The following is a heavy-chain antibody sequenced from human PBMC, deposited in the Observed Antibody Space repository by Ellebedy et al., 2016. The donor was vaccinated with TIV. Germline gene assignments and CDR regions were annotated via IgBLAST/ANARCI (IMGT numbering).Heavy chain of an antibody. D-gene: IGHD7-27*01. V-gene: IGHV1-2*04. CDR3: ARKTGNRVDFDI. CDR2: ITPNSGRT. Sequence: AASVKVSCKASGFSFTGYYIHWVRQAPGQGLEWMGWITPNSGRTKYAQKFQDWVTITRDTSISTAYMELTRLRSDDTAVYYCARKTGNRVDFDIWGQGTMVAVSS. J-gene: IGHJ3*02. CDR1: GFSFTGYY.